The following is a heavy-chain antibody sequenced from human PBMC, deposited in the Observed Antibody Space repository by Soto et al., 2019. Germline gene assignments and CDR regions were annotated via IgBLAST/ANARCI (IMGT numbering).Heavy chain of an antibody. CDR2: ISWYSGSI. CDR3: AKGRSVSGDAPCDY. V-gene: IGHV3-9*01. J-gene: IGHJ4*02. Sequence: EVQLVESGGGLVQPGRSLRLSCAASGFTFDDYAMHWVQQAPGQGLEWVSGISWYSGSIGYADSGEGRFTISKDNAKNSLYLQMTSLRAEDTDLYYCAKGRSVSGDAPCDYWGQGTLVTVSS. D-gene: IGHD6-19*01. CDR1: GFTFDDYA.